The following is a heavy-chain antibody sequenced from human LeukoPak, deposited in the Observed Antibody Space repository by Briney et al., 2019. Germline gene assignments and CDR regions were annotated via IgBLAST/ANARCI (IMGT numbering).Heavy chain of an antibody. CDR3: ARVLHAPYLIDS. CDR2: VFRLQTVRT. Sequence: SETLSLTCTVSDSSITSTYYWAWFRQPPGKGLEWIATVFRLQTVRTFNNPSLESRVTMSLDPSQSPFSLTLNSVTAADTALYFCARVLHAPYLIDSWGQGTLVTVSS. V-gene: IGHV4-38-2*02. D-gene: IGHD2-8*01. CDR1: DSSITSTYY. J-gene: IGHJ4*02.